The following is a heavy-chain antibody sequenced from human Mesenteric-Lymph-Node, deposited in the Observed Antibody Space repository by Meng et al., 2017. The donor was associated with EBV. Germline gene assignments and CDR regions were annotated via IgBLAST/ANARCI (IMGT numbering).Heavy chain of an antibody. CDR1: GGSVSSGNNY. CDR3: ARVNGDCFSTICYKGWFDP. V-gene: IGHV4-30-4*01. J-gene: IGHJ5*02. CDR2: IYYSGRT. D-gene: IGHD2-2*02. Sequence: QVHLRGAGPDLVKPSQTLSLTGTVSGGSVSSGNNYWIWIRQPPGKGLEWIGYIYYSGRTYYNPSLESRVTMSVDTSKNQFSLNLNSVTAADTAVYYCARVNGDCFSTICYKGWFDPWGQGTLVTVSS.